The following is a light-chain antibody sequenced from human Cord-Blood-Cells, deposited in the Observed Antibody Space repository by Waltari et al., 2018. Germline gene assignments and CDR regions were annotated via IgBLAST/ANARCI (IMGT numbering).Light chain of an antibody. CDR3: QQYNSYSPNT. Sequence: DIQMTQSPSTLSASVGDRVTITCRASQSFSSWLAWYQQKPGKAPKLLIYDASSLESGVPSRFSGSGSGTEFTLTISSLPPDDFATYYCQQYNSYSPNTFGQGTKLEIK. CDR2: DAS. V-gene: IGKV1-5*01. J-gene: IGKJ2*01. CDR1: QSFSSW.